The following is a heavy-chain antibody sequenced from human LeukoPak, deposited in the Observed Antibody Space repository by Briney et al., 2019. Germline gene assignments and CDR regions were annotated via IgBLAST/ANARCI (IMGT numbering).Heavy chain of an antibody. D-gene: IGHD6-19*01. V-gene: IGHV1-3*01. CDR3: TRDARTAVAGGNYHYYGMDV. CDR2: LNAGNGDT. J-gene: IGHJ6*02. CDR1: GYSFTSYW. Sequence: MLGESLKISCKGSGYSFTSYWIGWVRQAPGQRLEWMGWLNAGNGDTKYSQKLQGRVTITRDASATTAYMELSSLRSEDTAVYYCTRDARTAVAGGNYHYYGMDVWGQGTTVTVSS.